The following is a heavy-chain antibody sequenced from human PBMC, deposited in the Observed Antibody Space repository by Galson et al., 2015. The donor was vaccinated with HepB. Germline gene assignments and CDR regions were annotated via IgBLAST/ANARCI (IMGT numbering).Heavy chain of an antibody. CDR1: GFTVNSNY. V-gene: IGHV3-66*01. CDR2: IFSGGTT. CDR3: ARLEVGAFRSGSQSFDC. D-gene: IGHD3-3*01. Sequence: SLRLSCAASGFTVNSNYMAWVRQAPGMGLEWVSVIFSGGTTHYADSVKGRFALSRDISKNTLYLQMNSLRAEDTAVYYCARLEVGAFRSGSQSFDCWGQGTLVTVSS. J-gene: IGHJ4*02.